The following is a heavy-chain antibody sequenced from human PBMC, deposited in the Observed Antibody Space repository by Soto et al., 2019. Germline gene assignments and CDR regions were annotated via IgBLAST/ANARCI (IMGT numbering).Heavy chain of an antibody. D-gene: IGHD6-19*01. Sequence: SETLSLTCSVSGGSISSYYWSWIRQPPGKGLEWVGYIYYSGSTNYNPSLKSRVTISVDTSKNHFSLKLSSVTAADTAVYYCARALTVAATGFDYWGQGTLVTVSS. CDR2: IYYSGST. V-gene: IGHV4-59*01. CDR3: ARALTVAATGFDY. J-gene: IGHJ4*02. CDR1: GGSISSYY.